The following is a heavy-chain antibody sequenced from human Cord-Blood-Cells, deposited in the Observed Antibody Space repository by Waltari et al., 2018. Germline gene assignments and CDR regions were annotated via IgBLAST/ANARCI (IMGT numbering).Heavy chain of an antibody. CDR1: GYTFTGYY. Sequence: QVQLVQSGAEVKKPGASVKVSCKASGYTFTGYYMHWVRQAPGQGLEWMGWINPNSGGTNYAQKCQGRVTMTRDTSISTAYMELSRLRSDDTAVYYCARVAGEFDYWGQGTLVTVSS. V-gene: IGHV1-2*02. D-gene: IGHD3-10*01. CDR2: INPNSGGT. CDR3: ARVAGEFDY. J-gene: IGHJ4*02.